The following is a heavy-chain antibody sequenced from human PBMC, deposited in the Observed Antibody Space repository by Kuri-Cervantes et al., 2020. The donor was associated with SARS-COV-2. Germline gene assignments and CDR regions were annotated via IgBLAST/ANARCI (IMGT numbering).Heavy chain of an antibody. CDR1: GYTFTGYY. J-gene: IGHJ3*02. Sequence: ASVKVSCKASGYTFTGYYMHWVRQAPGQGLEWMGWINPNSGGTKYAQNLQGRVTMTTDTSTSTAYMELSRLRSDDTAVYYCARSTHFSRLVVISQGGAFDTWGQGTMVTVSS. V-gene: IGHV1-2*02. D-gene: IGHD3-22*01. CDR2: INPNSGGT. CDR3: ARSTHFSRLVVISQGGAFDT.